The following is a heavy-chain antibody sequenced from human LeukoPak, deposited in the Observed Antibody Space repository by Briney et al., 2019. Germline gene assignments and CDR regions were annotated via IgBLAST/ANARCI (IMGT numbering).Heavy chain of an antibody. CDR3: ARPLTGYSNTFVY. Sequence: PETLSLTCIVSGGPIRGTSYYWGWIRQSPGKGLEWIGSVSYSGSPYYNPSLKSRVAISIDTSKNLFSLELTSVTAADTAVYYCARPLTGYSNTFVYWGQGTMVTVSS. J-gene: IGHJ4*02. CDR2: VSYSGSP. D-gene: IGHD4-11*01. V-gene: IGHV4-39*01. CDR1: GGPIRGTSYY.